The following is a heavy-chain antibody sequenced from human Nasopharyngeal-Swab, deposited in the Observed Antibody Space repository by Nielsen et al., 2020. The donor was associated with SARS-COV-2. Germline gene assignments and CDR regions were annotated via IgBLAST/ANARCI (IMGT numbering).Heavy chain of an antibody. CDR3: ARHIRGWDAFDI. D-gene: IGHD6-19*01. J-gene: IGHJ3*02. Sequence: GSLRLSCAVFSGSLSGYSWNWVRQPPGKGLEWIGEIYHRGTTNYNPSLKSRVTISVDTSKNQFSLELISVTAADTAVYYCARHIRGWDAFDIWGQGTTVTVSS. CDR1: SGSLSGYS. V-gene: IGHV4-34*01. CDR2: IYHRGTT.